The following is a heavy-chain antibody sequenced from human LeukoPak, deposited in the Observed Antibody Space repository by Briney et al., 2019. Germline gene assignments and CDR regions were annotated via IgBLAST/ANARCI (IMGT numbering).Heavy chain of an antibody. Sequence: GGSLRLSCAASGLTFSSYSMNWVRQAPGKGLEWVSSISSSSSYIYYADSVKGRFTISRDNAKNSLYLQMNSLRAEDTAVYYCARDKAVAGTLDYWGQGTLVTVSS. V-gene: IGHV3-21*01. J-gene: IGHJ4*02. CDR1: GLTFSSYS. D-gene: IGHD6-19*01. CDR3: ARDKAVAGTLDY. CDR2: ISSSSSYI.